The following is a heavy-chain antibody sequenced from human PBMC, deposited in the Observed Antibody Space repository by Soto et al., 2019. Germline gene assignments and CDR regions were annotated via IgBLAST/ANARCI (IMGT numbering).Heavy chain of an antibody. J-gene: IGHJ5*02. CDR3: AVPNYYFWSRPPSSSIDL. V-gene: IGHV1-18*01. Sequence: ASVKVACKASGYTFTSYGISWVRQAPGEGIEGMGWSSAYNGNTNYAQKLQGRVAMTTDTSTSTAYMELRSLSSDDTAVYYFAVPNYYFWSRPPSSSIDLSGKATLLSVS. CDR2: SSAYNGNT. CDR1: GYTFTSYG. D-gene: IGHD3-3*01.